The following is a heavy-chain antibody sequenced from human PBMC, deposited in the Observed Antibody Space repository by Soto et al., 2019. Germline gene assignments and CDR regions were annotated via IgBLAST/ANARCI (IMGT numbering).Heavy chain of an antibody. J-gene: IGHJ6*02. CDR3: ASGTEVSPSWDV. V-gene: IGHV4-4*02. D-gene: IGHD1-26*01. CDR2: IYHSGST. Sequence: SETLSLTCAVSGGSISSSNWWSWVRQPPGKGLEWIGEIYHSGSTNYNPSLKSRVTISVDTSKNQFSLKLSSVTAADTAVYYCASGTEVSPSWDVWGQGTTVTVSS. CDR1: GGSISSSNW.